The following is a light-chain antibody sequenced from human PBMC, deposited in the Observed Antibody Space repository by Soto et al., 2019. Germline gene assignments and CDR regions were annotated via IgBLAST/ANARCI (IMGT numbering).Light chain of an antibody. V-gene: IGLV4-69*01. CDR1: SGHSSYA. J-gene: IGLJ2*01. Sequence: QLVLTQSPSASASLGASVKLTCTLSSGHSSYAIAWHQQQPEKGPRYLMKLNSDGSHSKGDWIPDRFSGSSSGAERYRTISSLQSEDEADYYCQTWGTGIHVVFGGGTKVTVL. CDR2: LNSDGSH. CDR3: QTWGTGIHVV.